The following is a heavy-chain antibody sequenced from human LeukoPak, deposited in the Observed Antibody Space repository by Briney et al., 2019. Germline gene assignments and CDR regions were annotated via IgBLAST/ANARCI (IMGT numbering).Heavy chain of an antibody. Sequence: GGSLRLSCAASGFTFSSYAMSWVRQAPGKGLEWVSAISGIGGSTYYADSVKGRFTISRDNSKNTLYLQMNSLRAEDTAVYYCAKDHGRTSGPDYWGQGTLVTVSS. V-gene: IGHV3-23*01. CDR2: ISGIGGST. J-gene: IGHJ4*02. CDR3: AKDHGRTSGPDY. D-gene: IGHD2-8*02. CDR1: GFTFSSYA.